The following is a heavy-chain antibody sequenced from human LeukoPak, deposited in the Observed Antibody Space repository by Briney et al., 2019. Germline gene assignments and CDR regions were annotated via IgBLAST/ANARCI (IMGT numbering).Heavy chain of an antibody. CDR1: SFTFSRYW. J-gene: IGHJ4*02. CDR2: INSDGIST. D-gene: IGHD6-13*01. Sequence: GSLLLSCASSSFTFSRYWMHWVRPAPGEGLVGVSRINSDGISTSYADSVKGRFTISKDNATMTLYLQMNSLRAEDTAVYSCAKDRPYSSSWYRGEDYWGQGTLVTVSS. CDR3: AKDRPYSSSWYRGEDY. V-gene: IGHV3-74*01.